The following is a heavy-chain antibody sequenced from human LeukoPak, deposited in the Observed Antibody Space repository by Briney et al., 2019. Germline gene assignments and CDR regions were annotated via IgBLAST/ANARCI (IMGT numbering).Heavy chain of an antibody. V-gene: IGHV3-30*18. D-gene: IGHD3-10*01. CDR3: AKDKSGGYDY. Sequence: GGSLRLSCADSGFTFSSYGMHWVRQAPGKGLEWVAVISYDGSNKYYADSVKGRFTISRDNSKNTLYLQMNSLRAEDTAVYYCAKDKSGGYDYWGQGTLVTVSS. CDR1: GFTFSSYG. J-gene: IGHJ4*02. CDR2: ISYDGSNK.